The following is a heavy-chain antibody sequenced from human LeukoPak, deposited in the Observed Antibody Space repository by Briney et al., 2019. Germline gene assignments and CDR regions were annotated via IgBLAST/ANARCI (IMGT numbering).Heavy chain of an antibody. D-gene: IGHD3-3*01. CDR3: ARANFWSGYYDY. V-gene: IGHV4-39*01. Sequence: SGTLSLTCTVSGGSISSSSYYWGWIRQPPGKGLEWIGSIYYSGSTYYNPSLKSRVTISVDTSKNQFSLKLSSVTAADTAVYYCARANFWSGYYDYWGQGTLVTVSS. CDR2: IYYSGST. J-gene: IGHJ4*02. CDR1: GGSISSSSYY.